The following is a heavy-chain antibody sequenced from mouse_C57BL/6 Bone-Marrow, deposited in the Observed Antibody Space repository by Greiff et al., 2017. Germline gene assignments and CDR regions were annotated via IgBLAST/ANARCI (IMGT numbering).Heavy chain of an antibody. D-gene: IGHD1-1*01. Sequence: VKVVESGPGLVAPSQSLSITCTVSGFSLTSYGVDWVRQPPGTGLEWLGVIWGGGSTNYTSALMSRLSISKDNSKSQVFLKMNSRKTEDTAMYYCANTVRGAMDYWGQGTTVTVSS. J-gene: IGHJ4*01. V-gene: IGHV2-9*01. CDR3: ANTVRGAMDY. CDR2: IWGGGST. CDR1: GFSLTSYG.